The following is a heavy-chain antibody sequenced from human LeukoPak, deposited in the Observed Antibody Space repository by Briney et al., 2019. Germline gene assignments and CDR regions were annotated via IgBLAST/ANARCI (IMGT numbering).Heavy chain of an antibody. CDR3: ARLGGSYYFAY. J-gene: IGHJ4*02. V-gene: IGHV3-53*01. CDR1: GFTVSSDY. CDR2: IYSGGST. Sequence: PGGSLRLSCAASGFTVSSDYMSWVRQAPGKGPEWVSFIYSGGSTYCADSVRGRFTISRDNSKNTLYLQMNSLRAEDTAVYYCARLGGSYYFAYWGQGTLVTVSS. D-gene: IGHD1-26*01.